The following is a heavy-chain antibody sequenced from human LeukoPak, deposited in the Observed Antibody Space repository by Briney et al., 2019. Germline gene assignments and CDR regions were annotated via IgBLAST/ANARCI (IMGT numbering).Heavy chain of an antibody. J-gene: IGHJ4*02. CDR1: GGSISSYY. CDR3: ARARDLYYYGSGTISN. CDR2: LFTTSGST. V-gene: IGHV4-4*07. D-gene: IGHD3-10*01. Sequence: SETLSLTCTVSGGSISSYYWSWIRQPAGKGLECIGRLFTTSGSTDYNASLKSRITMSVDTSKNQFSLKLSSVTAADTAVYYCARARDLYYYGSGTISNWGQGTLVTVSS.